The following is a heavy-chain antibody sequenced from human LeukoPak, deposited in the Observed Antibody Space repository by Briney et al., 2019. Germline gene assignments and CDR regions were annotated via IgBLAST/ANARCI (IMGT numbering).Heavy chain of an antibody. V-gene: IGHV4-4*02. CDR1: SDSITSHNW. D-gene: IGHD3-3*02. CDR3: ASCIFDFYSFDQ. CDR2: IYDSGTT. Sequence: SENLSLNCAVSSDSITSHNWWRRARRSPGKGLEWIGEIYDSGTTNYSPSLKSRVTISVDKSKNQLSLRLPSVTASDTAVYFCASCIFDFYSFDQWGQGTLVTVSS. J-gene: IGHJ4*02.